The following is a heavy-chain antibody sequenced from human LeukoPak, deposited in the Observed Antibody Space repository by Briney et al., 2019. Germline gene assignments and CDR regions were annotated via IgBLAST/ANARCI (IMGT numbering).Heavy chain of an antibody. Sequence: ASVKVSCKASGYTFTGYYMHWVRQAPGQGLEWMGWINPNSGGTNYAQKFQGRVTMTRDTSISTAYMELSRLRSEDTAVYYCATMFIVGATVGAFDIWGQGTMVTVSS. J-gene: IGHJ3*02. V-gene: IGHV1-2*02. CDR3: ATMFIVGATVGAFDI. CDR2: INPNSGGT. D-gene: IGHD1-26*01. CDR1: GYTFTGYY.